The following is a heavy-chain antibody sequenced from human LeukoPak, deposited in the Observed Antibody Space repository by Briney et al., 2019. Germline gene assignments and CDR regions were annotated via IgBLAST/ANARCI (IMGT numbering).Heavy chain of an antibody. V-gene: IGHV3-48*03. CDR3: ARAYSERYGLGYYYMDV. CDR2: ISSSGSTI. CDR1: GFTVSSDE. J-gene: IGHJ6*03. Sequence: GGSLRLSCAASGFTVSSDEMNWVRQAPGKGLGWVSYISSSGSTIYYADSVKGRFTISRDNAKNSLYLQMNSLRAEDTAVYYCARAYSERYGLGYYYMDVWGKGTTVTISS. D-gene: IGHD1-26*01.